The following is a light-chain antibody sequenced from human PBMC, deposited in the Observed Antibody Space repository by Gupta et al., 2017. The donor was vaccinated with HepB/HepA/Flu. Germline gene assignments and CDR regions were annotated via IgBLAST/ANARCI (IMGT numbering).Light chain of an antibody. CDR3: ASWEDSLNGRV. J-gene: IGLJ2*01. Sequence: QSVLTQPPSASGTPGQRVPLSCSGSSSNIASNTVNWYQQLPGTAPKLLIYTNNQRPSGVPDRFSASKSGTSASLAISGLQSEDEADYYCASWEDSLNGRVFGGGTKLTVL. CDR1: SSNIASNT. V-gene: IGLV1-44*01. CDR2: TNN.